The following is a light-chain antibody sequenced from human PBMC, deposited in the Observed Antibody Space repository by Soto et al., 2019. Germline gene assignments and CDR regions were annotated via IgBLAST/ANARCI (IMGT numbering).Light chain of an antibody. V-gene: IGLV2-14*01. J-gene: IGLJ2*01. Sequence: QSALTQPASVSGSPGQSITISCTGTTSDVGNYNYVSWYQQHPGKAPKLMIYEVSNRLSGVSNRFSGSKSGNTASLTISGLPAEDEADYYCCSYTTSSTLVVFGGGTKLTVL. CDR1: TSDVGNYNY. CDR2: EVS. CDR3: CSYTTSSTLVV.